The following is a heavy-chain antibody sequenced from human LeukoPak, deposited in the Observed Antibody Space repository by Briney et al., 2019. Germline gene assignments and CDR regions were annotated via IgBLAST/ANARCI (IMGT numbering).Heavy chain of an antibody. J-gene: IGHJ4*02. CDR1: GFTFSSYW. Sequence: GGSLRLSCAASGFTFSSYWMSWVRQAPGKGLEWVANIKQDGSEKYVDSVKGRFTISRDNAKNSLYLQMNSLRAEDTAVYYCARVSRGPHPYYYDSSGYMDYWGQGTLVTVSS. V-gene: IGHV3-7*01. CDR3: ARVSRGPHPYYYDSSGYMDY. D-gene: IGHD3-22*01. CDR2: IKQDGSEK.